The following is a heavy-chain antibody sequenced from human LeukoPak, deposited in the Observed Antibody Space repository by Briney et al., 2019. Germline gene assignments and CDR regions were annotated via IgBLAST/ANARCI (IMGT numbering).Heavy chain of an antibody. Sequence: GGSLRHTCAASGFSFSSYAMSWVRQAPGKGLEWVSAISGSGGSTYYADSVKGRITISRDNSKNTLYLQMNSLRAEDTAVFYCAKGHQVVDYWGQGTLVTVSS. V-gene: IGHV3-23*01. J-gene: IGHJ4*02. CDR2: ISGSGGST. D-gene: IGHD2-2*01. CDR1: GFSFSSYA. CDR3: AKGHQVVDY.